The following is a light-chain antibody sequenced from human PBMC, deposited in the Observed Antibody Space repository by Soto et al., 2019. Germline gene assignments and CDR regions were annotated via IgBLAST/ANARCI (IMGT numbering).Light chain of an antibody. Sequence: PLTQSPSSLSASVGDRVTITCRASQGIRSYFAWYQQHPGKAPKLLIYAASTLKTGVPSRFSGSGSGTDFTLTISSLQPEDFATYYCQQLGSYPITFGQGTRLEIK. CDR1: QGIRSY. J-gene: IGKJ5*01. CDR2: AAS. V-gene: IGKV1-9*01. CDR3: QQLGSYPIT.